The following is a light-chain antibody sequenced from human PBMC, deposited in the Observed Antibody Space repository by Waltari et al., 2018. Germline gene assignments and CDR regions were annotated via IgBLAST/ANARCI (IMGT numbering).Light chain of an antibody. V-gene: IGKV1-12*01. Sequence: DIQMTQSPSSLSASVGDTVTITCRASQSISSWLDWYQQKQGKAPKLLIYKASSLQRGVPSRFSGSGSGTEFTLTISSLQPEDFATYYCLQYSSSPYSFGQGTKVEIK. J-gene: IGKJ2*03. CDR3: LQYSSSPYS. CDR1: QSISSW. CDR2: KAS.